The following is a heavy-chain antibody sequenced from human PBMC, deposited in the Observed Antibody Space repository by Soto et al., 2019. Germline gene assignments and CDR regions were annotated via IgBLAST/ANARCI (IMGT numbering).Heavy chain of an antibody. CDR2: INAGNGNT. D-gene: IGHD3-10*01. Sequence: QVPLVQSGAEVKKPGASVKVSCKASGYTFTSYAMHWVRQAPGQRLEWMGWINAGNGNTKYSQKFQGRVTITRDTSASTAYMELSRLRSEDTAVYYCASAEIRFGEFENDAFDILGQGTMVTVSS. J-gene: IGHJ3*02. V-gene: IGHV1-3*01. CDR3: ASAEIRFGEFENDAFDI. CDR1: GYTFTSYA.